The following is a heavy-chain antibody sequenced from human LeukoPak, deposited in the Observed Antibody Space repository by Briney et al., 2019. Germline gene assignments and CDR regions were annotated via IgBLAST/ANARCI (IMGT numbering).Heavy chain of an antibody. CDR3: AKDAPLDYYGSGSYYYFDY. CDR1: GFTFSSYA. J-gene: IGHJ4*02. D-gene: IGHD3-10*01. CDR2: ISGSGGST. V-gene: IGHV3-23*01. Sequence: GGSLRLSCAASGFTFSSYAMSWVRQAPGKGLEWVSAISGSGGSTYYADSVKGRFTISRDNSKNTLYLQMNSLRAEDTAVYNCAKDAPLDYYGSGSYYYFDYWGQGTLVTVSS.